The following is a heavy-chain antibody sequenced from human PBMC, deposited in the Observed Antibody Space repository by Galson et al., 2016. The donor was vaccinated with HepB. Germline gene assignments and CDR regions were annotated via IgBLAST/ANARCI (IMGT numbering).Heavy chain of an antibody. Sequence: SETLSLTCTVSGGSISSSSYYWDWIRQPPGKGLEWIGSILYTGSTYYNPSLQRRVTISVDTSKKQFSLKMSSVTAADTAVYYCARLVKHPSVAMYDYWGQGTLVTVSS. CDR1: GGSISSSSYY. D-gene: IGHD2-15*01. V-gene: IGHV4-39*01. J-gene: IGHJ4*02. CDR3: ARLVKHPSVAMYDY. CDR2: ILYTGST.